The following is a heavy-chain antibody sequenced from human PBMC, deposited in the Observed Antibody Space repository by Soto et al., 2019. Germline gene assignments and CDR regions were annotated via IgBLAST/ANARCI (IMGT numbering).Heavy chain of an antibody. D-gene: IGHD6-19*01. CDR1: GYTFTDYY. CDR3: ARDQSPSSGWPGMDV. CDR2: INPNSGGT. J-gene: IGHJ6*02. Sequence: ASVKVSCKASGYTFTDYYMHWVRQAPGQGLEWMGWINPNSGGTNYAQKFQGRVTMTRDTSISTAYMELNRLRSDDPAVYYCARDQSPSSGWPGMDVWGQGTTVTVSS. V-gene: IGHV1-2*02.